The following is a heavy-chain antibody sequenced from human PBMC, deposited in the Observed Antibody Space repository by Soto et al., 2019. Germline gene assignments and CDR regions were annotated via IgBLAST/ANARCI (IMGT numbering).Heavy chain of an antibody. V-gene: IGHV3-33*01. CDR2: IWYDGSNK. CDR3: AREHGYDYFDY. J-gene: IGHJ4*01. CDR1: GFIFSSYG. D-gene: IGHD5-18*01. Sequence: PGGSLRLSCAASGFIFSSYGMHWVRQAPGKGLEWVAVIWYDGSNKYYADSVKGRFTISRDNSKNTLYLQMNSLRAEDTAVYYCAREHGYDYFDYWGQGTLVTVSS.